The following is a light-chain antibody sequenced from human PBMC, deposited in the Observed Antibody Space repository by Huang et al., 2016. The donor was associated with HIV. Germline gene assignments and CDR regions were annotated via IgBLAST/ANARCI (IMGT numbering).Light chain of an antibody. CDR1: QNVGTN. CDR3: QQYYRWLLYT. CDR2: AAS. Sequence: EIVMTQSPATLSVSPGERATLPCRASQNVGTNVAWYQHKPCQAPRLLIYAASTRAAGIPSRCSGSGSGTGFTLTISSRQSVDFAFYYCQQYYRWLLYTFGPGTKVDVK. V-gene: IGKV3-15*01. J-gene: IGKJ3*01.